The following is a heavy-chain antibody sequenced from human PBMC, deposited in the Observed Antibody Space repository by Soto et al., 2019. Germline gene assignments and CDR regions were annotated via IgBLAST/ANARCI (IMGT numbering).Heavy chain of an antibody. CDR2: ISYDGSNK. Sequence: PGGSLRLSCSASGFTFSSYAMHWVRQAPGKGLEWVAVISYDGSNKYYADSVKGRFTISRDNSKNTLYLQMNSLRAEDTAVYYCAREKGSSWSYFDYWGQGTLVTVSS. CDR1: GFTFSSYA. V-gene: IGHV3-30-3*01. D-gene: IGHD6-13*01. CDR3: AREKGSSWSYFDY. J-gene: IGHJ4*02.